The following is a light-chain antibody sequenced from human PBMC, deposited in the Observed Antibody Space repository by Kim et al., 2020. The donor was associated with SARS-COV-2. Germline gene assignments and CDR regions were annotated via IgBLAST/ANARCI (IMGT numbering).Light chain of an antibody. J-gene: IGKJ4*01. Sequence: CPGERATRSCRASQSVSSSYLAWYQQKPGQAPRLLIYGASSRATGIPDRFSGSGSGTDFTLTISRLEPEDFAVYYCQQYGSSPLTFGGGTKVDIK. V-gene: IGKV3-20*01. CDR3: QQYGSSPLT. CDR1: QSVSSSY. CDR2: GAS.